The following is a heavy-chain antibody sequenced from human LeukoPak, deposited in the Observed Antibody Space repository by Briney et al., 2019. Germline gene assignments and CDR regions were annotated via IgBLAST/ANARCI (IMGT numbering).Heavy chain of an antibody. CDR1: GFTFSDYL. V-gene: IGHV3-7*01. Sequence: GGALRLSCTASGFTFSDYLMTWGRQAPGKGLEWGANIKQDGSAKYYVDSVRGPFTISRDNAKTSLYLQMDSLRVEDTATYYCARWRGSTSERSDYWGQGTLVTVSS. CDR2: IKQDGSAK. D-gene: IGHD2-2*01. CDR3: ARWRGSTSERSDY. J-gene: IGHJ4*02.